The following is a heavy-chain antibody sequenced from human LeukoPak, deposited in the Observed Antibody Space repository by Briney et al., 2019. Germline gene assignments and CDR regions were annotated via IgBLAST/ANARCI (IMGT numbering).Heavy chain of an antibody. CDR3: ARGVGITMIVAF. J-gene: IGHJ4*02. CDR1: GYTFTGYY. D-gene: IGHD3-22*01. Sequence: ASVKVSCKASGYTFTGYYMHWVRQAPGQGLEWMGWINPNSGGTNYAQKFQGRVTMTRDTSIGTAYMELSRLRSDDTAVYYCARGVGITMIVAFWGQGTLVTVSS. CDR2: INPNSGGT. V-gene: IGHV1-2*02.